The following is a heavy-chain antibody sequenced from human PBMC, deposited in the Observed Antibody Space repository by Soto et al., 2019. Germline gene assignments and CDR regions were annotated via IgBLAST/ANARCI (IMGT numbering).Heavy chain of an antibody. CDR3: ARDYGLYSYGLNYYGMDV. J-gene: IGHJ6*02. CDR1: GDSVSSNSAA. D-gene: IGHD5-18*01. CDR2: TYYRSKWYN. Sequence: SQTLSLTCAISGDSVSSNSAAWNWIRQSPSRGLEWLGRTYYRSKWYNDYAVSVKSRITINPDTSKNQFSLQLNSVTPEDTAVYYCARDYGLYSYGLNYYGMDVWGQGTTVTVSS. V-gene: IGHV6-1*01.